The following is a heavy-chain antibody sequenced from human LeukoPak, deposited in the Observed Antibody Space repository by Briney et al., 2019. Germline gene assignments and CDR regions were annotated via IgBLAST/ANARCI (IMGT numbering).Heavy chain of an antibody. V-gene: IGHV4-59*01. D-gene: IGHD3-10*01. J-gene: IGHJ4*02. CDR2: IYYSGST. CDR3: ARVLGSGSYYGGYYFDY. Sequence: NPSETLSLTCTVSGGSISSYYWSWIRQPPGKGLEWIGYIYYSGSTNYNPSLKSRVTISVDTSKNQFSLKLSSVTAADTAVYYCARVLGSGSYYGGYYFDYWGQGNLVTVSS. CDR1: GGSISSYY.